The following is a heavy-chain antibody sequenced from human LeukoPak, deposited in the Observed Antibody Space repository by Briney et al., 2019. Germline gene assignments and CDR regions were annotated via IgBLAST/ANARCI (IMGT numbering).Heavy chain of an antibody. V-gene: IGHV3-23*01. CDR1: GFTFSSYA. CDR2: ISGNGGRT. CDR3: AKVRDLDTVLGRFDN. Sequence: GGSLRLSCAASGFTFSSYAMSWVRQAPGKGLEWVSVISGNGGRTYYADSVKGRFTISRDNSKNTLYLQMNSLRAEDTAVYYCAKVRDLDTVLGRFDNWGQGTLATVSS. D-gene: IGHD5-18*01. J-gene: IGHJ5*02.